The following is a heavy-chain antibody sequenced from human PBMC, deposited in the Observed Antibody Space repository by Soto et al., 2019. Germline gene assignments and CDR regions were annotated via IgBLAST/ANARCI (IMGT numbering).Heavy chain of an antibody. J-gene: IGHJ4*02. CDR2: ISAYNGNT. CDR1: GYTFTSYG. D-gene: IGHD3-22*01. V-gene: IGHV1-18*01. CDR3: ARDPIYYDSSGYYFPFDY. Sequence: QVRLVQSGAEVKKPGASVKVSCKASGYTFTSYGISWVRQAPGQGLEWLGWISAYNGNTNYAQKLQGRVTMTTDTSTSTAYMELRSLRSDDTAVYYCARDPIYYDSSGYYFPFDYWGQGTLVTVSS.